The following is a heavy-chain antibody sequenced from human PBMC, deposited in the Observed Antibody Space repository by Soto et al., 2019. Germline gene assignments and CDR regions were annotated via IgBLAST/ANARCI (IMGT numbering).Heavy chain of an antibody. J-gene: IGHJ6*02. CDR1: GFTFSSYG. V-gene: IGHV3-33*01. D-gene: IGHD6-6*01. CDR2: IWYDGSNK. Sequence: QVQLVESGGGVVQPGRSLRLSCAASGFTFSSYGMHWVRQAPGKGLEWVAVIWYDGSNKYYADSVKGRFTISRDNSKNTLYLQMNSLRAEDTAVYYCARVGSSSSVRYYGMDVWGQGTTVTVSS. CDR3: ARVGSSSSVRYYGMDV.